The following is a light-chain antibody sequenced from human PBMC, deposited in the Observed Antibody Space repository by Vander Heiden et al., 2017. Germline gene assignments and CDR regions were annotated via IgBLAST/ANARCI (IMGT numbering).Light chain of an antibody. CDR3: SSYTNSSTWV. CDR1: SSDVGGYNY. CDR2: EVN. J-gene: IGLJ3*02. V-gene: IGLV2-14*01. Sequence: QSALTQPASVSGSPGQSITISCTGTSSDVGGYNYVSWYQEHPGIAPKLMIYEVNNRPSGVSNRFSGSKSGNTASLTISGLQAEDEADYYCSSYTNSSTWVFGRGTKLT.